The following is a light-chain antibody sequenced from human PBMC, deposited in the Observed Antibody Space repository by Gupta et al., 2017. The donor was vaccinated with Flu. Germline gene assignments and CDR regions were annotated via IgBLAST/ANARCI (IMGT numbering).Light chain of an antibody. V-gene: IGKV3-20*01. J-gene: IGKJ2*01. Sequence: DIVLTQSPRTLSLSPGERATLSGRASPSSSSTYLAWYQQQPGQAPRLLIYGASTRSTAIPDRCSGSGSGTDFTLTISRLEPEEYAVYYCQQHGIPTSYTFGQGTKLEIK. CDR2: GAS. CDR1: PSSSSTY. CDR3: QQHGIPTSYT.